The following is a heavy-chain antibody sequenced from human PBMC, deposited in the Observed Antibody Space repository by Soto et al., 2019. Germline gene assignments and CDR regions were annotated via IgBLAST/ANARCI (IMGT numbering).Heavy chain of an antibody. Sequence: RRVSWVTSGFTSISSFMGWIRQAPGKGLEWVANINQDGGVTYYVDSVEGRFTISRDNTKDSLYLQMNSLRGEDTAIYYCARYYRGSGRYFFDYWGQGTPVTVSS. V-gene: IGHV3-7*03. D-gene: IGHD6-19*01. CDR3: ARYYRGSGRYFFDY. J-gene: IGHJ4*02. CDR1: GFTSISSF. CDR2: INQDGGVT.